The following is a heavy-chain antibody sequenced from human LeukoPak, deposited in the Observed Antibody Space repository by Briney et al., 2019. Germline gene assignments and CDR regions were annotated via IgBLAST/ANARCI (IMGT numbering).Heavy chain of an antibody. V-gene: IGHV6-1*01. D-gene: IGHD6-19*01. Sequence: SQTLSLTCAISGDSVSSNSAAWNWIRQSPSRGLEWLGRTYYRSKWYNDYAVSVKSRITINPDTSKNQFSLQLNSVTPEDTAVYYCARELVAVAFGGPAFSKYNWFDPWGQGTLVTVSS. CDR2: TYYRSKWYN. CDR1: GDSVSSNSAA. CDR3: ARELVAVAFGGPAFSKYNWFDP. J-gene: IGHJ5*02.